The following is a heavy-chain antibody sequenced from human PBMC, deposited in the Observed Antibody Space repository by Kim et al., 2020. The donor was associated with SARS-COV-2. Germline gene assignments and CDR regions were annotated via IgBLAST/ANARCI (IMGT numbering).Heavy chain of an antibody. J-gene: IGHJ5*02. CDR1: GFTFSSYE. D-gene: IGHD6-6*01. V-gene: IGHV3-48*03. Sequence: GGSLRLSCAASGFTFSSYEMNWVRQAPGKGLEWVSYISSSGSTIYHADSVKGRFTISRDNAKNSLYLQMNSLRAEDTAVYYCARERLAARHWFDPWGQGTLVTVSS. CDR2: ISSSGSTI. CDR3: ARERLAARHWFDP.